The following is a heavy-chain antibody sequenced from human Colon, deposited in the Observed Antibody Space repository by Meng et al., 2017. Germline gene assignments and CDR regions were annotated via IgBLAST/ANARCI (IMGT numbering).Heavy chain of an antibody. Sequence: GGPLRLPCVGPGFAFSDSWMSWVRQAPGKGLEWLANIYKDGSTKFYLDSVKGRFTISRDNAKSSLFLQMNSLTVEDTAVYYCATSFDSAGNDWGQGTLVTVSS. D-gene: IGHD6-19*01. J-gene: IGHJ4*02. CDR1: GFAFSDSW. CDR2: IYKDGSTK. V-gene: IGHV3-7*01. CDR3: ATSFDSAGND.